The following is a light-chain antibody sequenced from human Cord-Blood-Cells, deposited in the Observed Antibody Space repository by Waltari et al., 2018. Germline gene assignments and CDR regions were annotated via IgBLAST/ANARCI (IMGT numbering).Light chain of an antibody. CDR2: DAS. CDR1: QSISSW. Sequence: DIQMTQSPSTLSASVGDRVTITCRASQSISSWLTWYQQKPGKAPKLRIYDASSLESGVPSRFSRSGAGTECTLTISSLQPDDFATYSCQQYNSLLTFGGGTKVEIK. CDR3: QQYNSLLT. J-gene: IGKJ4*01. V-gene: IGKV1-5*01.